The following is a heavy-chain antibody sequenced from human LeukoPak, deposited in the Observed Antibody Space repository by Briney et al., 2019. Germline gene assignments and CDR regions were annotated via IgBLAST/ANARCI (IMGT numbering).Heavy chain of an antibody. V-gene: IGHV1-18*01. D-gene: IGHD3-22*01. CDR1: GYTFTSYG. CDR3: AREGPQDYYDSSGRYYYYYYGMDV. J-gene: IGHJ6*02. Sequence: ASVKVSCKASGYTFTSYGISWVRQAPGQGLEWMGWISAYNGNTNYAQKFQGRVTITADESTSTAYMELSSLRSEDTAVYYCAREGPQDYYDSSGRYYYYYYGMDVWGQGTTVTVSS. CDR2: ISAYNGNT.